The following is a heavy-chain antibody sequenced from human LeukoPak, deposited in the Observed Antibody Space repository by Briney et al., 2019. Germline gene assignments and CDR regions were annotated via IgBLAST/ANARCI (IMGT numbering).Heavy chain of an antibody. V-gene: IGHV3-23*01. CDR2: SSGSGGST. CDR1: GFTFTSSA. D-gene: IGHD1-26*01. J-gene: IGHJ6*04. CDR3: AKPTYLGAISYAYYYYGMDV. Sequence: GGPLRVPCETSGFTFTSSAMNWVPQAPGKGLERVPGSSGSGGSTYYADSVKGRFTISRDNSKNTLSLQMNSLRVQDTAIYYCAKPTYLGAISYAYYYYGMDVWGKGTTVTVSS.